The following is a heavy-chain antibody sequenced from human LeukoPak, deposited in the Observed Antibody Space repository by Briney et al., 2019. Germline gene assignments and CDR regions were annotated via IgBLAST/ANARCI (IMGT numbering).Heavy chain of an antibody. CDR3: ANIYYGGNSPFDY. V-gene: IGHV3-23*01. D-gene: IGHD4-23*01. CDR1: GFTFSSYG. Sequence: PGGSLRLSCAASGFTFSSYGMSWVRQAPGKGLEWVSAISGSGGSTYYADSVKGRFTISRDNSKNTLYLQMNSLRAEDTAVYYCANIYYGGNSPFDYWGQGTLVTVSS. J-gene: IGHJ4*02. CDR2: ISGSGGST.